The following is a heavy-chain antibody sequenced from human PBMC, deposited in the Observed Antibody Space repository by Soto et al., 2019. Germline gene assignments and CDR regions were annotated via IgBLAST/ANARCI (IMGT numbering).Heavy chain of an antibody. J-gene: IGHJ6*02. CDR3: ARELAYSSSSGGMDV. CDR2: ISAYNGNT. D-gene: IGHD6-13*01. CDR1: GYTFTSYG. Sequence: GASVKVSCKASGYTFTSYGISWVRQAPGQGLEWMGWISAYNGNTNYAQKLQGRVTMTTDTSTSTAYMELRSLRSDDTAVYYCARELAYSSSSGGMDVWGQGTTVTVSS. V-gene: IGHV1-18*04.